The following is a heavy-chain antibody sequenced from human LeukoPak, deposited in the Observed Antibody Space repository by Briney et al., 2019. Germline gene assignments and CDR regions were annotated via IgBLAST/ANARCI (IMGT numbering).Heavy chain of an antibody. D-gene: IGHD5-12*01. J-gene: IGHJ5*02. Sequence: ASVKVSCKASGYTFTSYGISWVRQAPGQGLEWMGWISAYNGNTNYAQKLQGRVTMTRNTSISTAYMELSSLRSEDTAVYYCARVNSGYDRLVRTGWFDPWGQGTLVTVSS. CDR2: ISAYNGNT. CDR3: ARVNSGYDRLVRTGWFDP. CDR1: GYTFTSYG. V-gene: IGHV1-18*01.